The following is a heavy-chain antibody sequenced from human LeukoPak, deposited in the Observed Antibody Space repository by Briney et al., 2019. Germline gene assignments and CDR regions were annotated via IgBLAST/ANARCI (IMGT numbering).Heavy chain of an antibody. CDR1: GGSISSYY. CDR3: AREPFYYDSTLLDAFDI. J-gene: IGHJ3*02. V-gene: IGHV4-4*07. Sequence: TSETLSLTCTVSGGSISSYYWNWIRQPAGKGLEWIGRIYTSVSTNYNPSLKSRVTISVDKSKNQFSPKLSSVTAADTAVYYCAREPFYYDSTLLDAFDIWGQGTMVTVSS. CDR2: IYTSVST. D-gene: IGHD3-22*01.